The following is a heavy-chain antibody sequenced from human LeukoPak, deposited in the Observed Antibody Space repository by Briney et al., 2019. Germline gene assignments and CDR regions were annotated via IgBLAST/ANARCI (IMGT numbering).Heavy chain of an antibody. CDR3: ARGSFRSSWSYYYYMDV. Sequence: SVKVSCKASGGTFSCYAISWARQAPGQGLEWMGGIIPIFGTANYAQKFQGRVTITADESTSTAYMELSSLRSEDTAVYYCARGSFRSSWSYYYYMDVWGKGTTVTVSS. J-gene: IGHJ6*03. CDR1: GGTFSCYA. V-gene: IGHV1-69*13. CDR2: IIPIFGTA. D-gene: IGHD6-13*01.